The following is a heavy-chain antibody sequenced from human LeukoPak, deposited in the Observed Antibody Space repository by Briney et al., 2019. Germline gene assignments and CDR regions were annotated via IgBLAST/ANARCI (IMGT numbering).Heavy chain of an antibody. Sequence: GGSLRLSCAASGFTFSSYSMNWVRQAPGKGLEWVSSISSSSSYIYYADSVKGRFTISRDNAKNSLYLQMNSLRAEDTAVYYCARVRRYSYVYTFDYWGQGTLVTVSS. CDR1: GFTFSSYS. CDR2: ISSSSSYI. CDR3: ARVRRYSYVYTFDY. J-gene: IGHJ4*02. D-gene: IGHD5-18*01. V-gene: IGHV3-21*01.